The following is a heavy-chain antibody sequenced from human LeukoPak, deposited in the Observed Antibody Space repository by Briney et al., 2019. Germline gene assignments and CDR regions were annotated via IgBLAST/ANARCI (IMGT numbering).Heavy chain of an antibody. J-gene: IGHJ4*02. V-gene: IGHV1-2*02. Sequence: GASVKVSCKASGYTFTGYYMHWVRQAPGQGLEWMGWINPNSGGTNYAQKFQGRVTMTRDTSNSTAYMELSRLRSDDTAVYYCARDHGPEMATIPGYWGQGTLVTVSS. CDR1: GYTFTGYY. CDR3: ARDHGPEMATIPGY. D-gene: IGHD5-24*01. CDR2: INPNSGGT.